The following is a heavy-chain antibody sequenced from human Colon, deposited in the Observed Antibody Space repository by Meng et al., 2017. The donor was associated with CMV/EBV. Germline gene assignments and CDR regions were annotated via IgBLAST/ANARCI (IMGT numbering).Heavy chain of an antibody. CDR3: AKDRVGGGATTFDD. V-gene: IGHV3-30*18. J-gene: IGHJ4*02. CDR1: GFTFSDYD. Sequence: SGFTFSDYDMHWVRQAPGKGLEWVSVISFGGDRKNYANSVKGRFSISRDNSNHTVALEMNSLRPEDTALYYCAKDRVGGGATTFDDWGQGTLVTVSS. D-gene: IGHD3-16*01. CDR2: ISFGGDRK.